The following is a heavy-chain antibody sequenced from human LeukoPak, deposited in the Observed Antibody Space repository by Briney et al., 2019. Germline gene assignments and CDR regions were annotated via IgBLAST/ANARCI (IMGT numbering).Heavy chain of an antibody. Sequence: GGSLTLSCAASGFTFSSYGMHCVRQPPGDGLEWVAFILYDGSNKYYTDSVKGRFTISRDNSKNTLYMQMNSLRAEDTAVYYCAKDVFGYYDSSGTRGGQGTLVTVSS. CDR1: GFTFSSYG. CDR2: ILYDGSNK. V-gene: IGHV3-30*02. J-gene: IGHJ4*02. CDR3: AKDVFGYYDSSGTR. D-gene: IGHD3-22*01.